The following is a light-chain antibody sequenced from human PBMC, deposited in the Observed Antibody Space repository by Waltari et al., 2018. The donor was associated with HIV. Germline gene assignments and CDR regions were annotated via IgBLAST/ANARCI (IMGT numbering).Light chain of an antibody. J-gene: IGLJ1*01. CDR1: SSEVEDSNR. Sequence: SAVTQPAPMPGSTGPSITSGCTGTSSEVEDSNRLAWYQQHPGKAPKLMIYDVSNRPSGVSNRFSGSKSGNTASLTISGLQAEDEADYYCSSYTSSSPYAFGTGTKVTVL. CDR2: DVS. V-gene: IGLV2-14*03. CDR3: SSYTSSSPYA.